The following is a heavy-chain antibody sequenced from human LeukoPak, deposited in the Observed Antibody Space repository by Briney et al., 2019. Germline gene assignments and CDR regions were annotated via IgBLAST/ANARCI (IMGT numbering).Heavy chain of an antibody. J-gene: IGHJ3*02. CDR1: GFTFSSYA. Sequence: GGSLRLSCAASGFTFSSYAMHWVRQAPGKGLEWVAVISYDGSNKYYADSVKGRFTISRDNSKNALYLQMNSLRAEDTAVYYCARDQAYYYDSSGYYLDAFDIWGQGTMVTVSS. V-gene: IGHV3-30-3*01. CDR2: ISYDGSNK. D-gene: IGHD3-22*01. CDR3: ARDQAYYYDSSGYYLDAFDI.